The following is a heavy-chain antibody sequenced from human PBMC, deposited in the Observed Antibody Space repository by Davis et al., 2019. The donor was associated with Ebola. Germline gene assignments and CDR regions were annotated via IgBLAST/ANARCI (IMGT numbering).Heavy chain of an antibody. CDR2: INTNTGNP. V-gene: IGHV7-4-1*02. D-gene: IGHD6-13*01. CDR1: GYTFTSYA. CDR3: VISIAAAETWFDP. J-gene: IGHJ5*02. Sequence: ASVKVSCKASGYTFTSYAMNWVRQAPGQGLEWMGWINTNTGNPTYAQGFTGRFVFSLDTSVSTAYLQISSLKAEDTAVYYCVISIAAAETWFDPWGQGTLVTVSS.